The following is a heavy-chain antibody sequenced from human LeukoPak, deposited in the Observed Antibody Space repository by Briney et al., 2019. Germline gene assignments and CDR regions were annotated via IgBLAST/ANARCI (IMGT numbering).Heavy chain of an antibody. CDR1: GYTFTGYY. Sequence: GASVKVSCKASGYTFTGYYMHWVRQAPGQGLEWMGWINPNSGGTNYVQKFQGRVTMTRDTSISTAYMELSRLRSDDTAVYYFARVTYYYDSSGYYYLHYFDYWGQGTLVTVSS. J-gene: IGHJ4*02. V-gene: IGHV1-2*02. CDR2: INPNSGGT. D-gene: IGHD3-22*01. CDR3: ARVTYYYDSSGYYYLHYFDY.